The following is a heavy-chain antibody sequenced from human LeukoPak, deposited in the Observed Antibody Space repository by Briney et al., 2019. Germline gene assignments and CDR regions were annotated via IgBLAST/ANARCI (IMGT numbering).Heavy chain of an antibody. CDR2: IYYSGST. Sequence: SETLSLTCTVSGGSISSGGYYWSWIRQHPGKGLEWIGYIYYSGSTYYNPSLKSRVTISVDTSKNQFSLKPSSVTAADTAVYYCARDLVVAATSWFDPWGQGTLVTVSS. V-gene: IGHV4-31*03. D-gene: IGHD2-15*01. CDR1: GGSISSGGYY. J-gene: IGHJ5*02. CDR3: ARDLVVAATSWFDP.